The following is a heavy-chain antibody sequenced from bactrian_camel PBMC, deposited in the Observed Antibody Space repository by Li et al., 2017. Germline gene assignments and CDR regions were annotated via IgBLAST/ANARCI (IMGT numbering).Heavy chain of an antibody. CDR2: ISGDGST. Sequence: VQLVESGGGSVQTGGSLRLSCKPSFFILDDFDMMWYRQAPGNECELVSSISGDGSTYYTDAVKGRFTISHDNAKNSVDLQMNSLKPDDTAVYYCAAYEGYACVSGSCCFTRAPGDFDYWGHGTQVTVS. J-gene: IGHJ6*01. V-gene: IGHV3S66*01. CDR3: AAYEGYACVSGSCCFTRAPGDFDY. D-gene: IGHD3*01. CDR1: FFILDDFD.